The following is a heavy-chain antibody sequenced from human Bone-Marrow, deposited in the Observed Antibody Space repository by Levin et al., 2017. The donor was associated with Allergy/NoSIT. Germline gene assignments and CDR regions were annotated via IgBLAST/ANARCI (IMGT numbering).Heavy chain of an antibody. CDR3: AHRHYYDFIWGSYRQSNWFDP. Sequence: SGPTLVTPPQPLPLPCTFSGFSLNPTGVSFGLIRQPPGGALEWLALIYWDDLKRYNPSLKNRLTITKGTSKNQVVLSMTNMDPVDTATYYCAHRHYYDFIWGSYRQSNWFDPWGQGTLVAVSS. CDR1: GFSLNPTGVS. J-gene: IGHJ5*02. V-gene: IGHV2-5*02. CDR2: IYWDDLK. D-gene: IGHD3-16*02.